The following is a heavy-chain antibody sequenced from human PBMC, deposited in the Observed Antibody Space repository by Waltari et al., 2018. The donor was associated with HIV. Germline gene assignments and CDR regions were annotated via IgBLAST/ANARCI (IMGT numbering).Heavy chain of an antibody. J-gene: IGHJ5*02. CDR1: GGSFSDYS. CDR3: ARWYSGRWYWFDP. V-gene: IGHV4-34*01. Sequence: QVQLQQWGAGLVKPSETLSLTCAVYGGSFSDYSWSWIRQPPGKGLEWIGEINHSGDTNYNPSLKSRLTISVDTSKNQFSLKLNSVTAADSAVYYCARWYSGRWYWFDPWGQGTLVTVSS. D-gene: IGHD1-26*01. CDR2: INHSGDT.